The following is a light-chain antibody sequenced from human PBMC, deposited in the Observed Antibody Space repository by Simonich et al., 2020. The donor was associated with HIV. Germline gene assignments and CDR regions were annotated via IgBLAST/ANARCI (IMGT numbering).Light chain of an antibody. CDR3: QQYNSYPWT. CDR2: KAS. V-gene: IGKV1-5*03. J-gene: IGKJ1*01. CDR1: HIINSW. Sequence: DIQMTQSPSTLSASVGDRVTITCRASHIINSWFAWYQQKPGKAPKLLIYKASSLESGVPSRFSGSGFGTEFTLTISSLQADDFATYYCQQYNSYPWTFGQGTKVEIK.